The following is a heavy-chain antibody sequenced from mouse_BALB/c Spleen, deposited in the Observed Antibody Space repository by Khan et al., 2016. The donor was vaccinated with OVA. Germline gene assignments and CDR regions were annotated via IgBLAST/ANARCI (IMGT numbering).Heavy chain of an antibody. CDR3: AIGVWSYYFALDY. CDR2: IWGGGTT. D-gene: IGHD2-10*02. CDR1: GFSLTDYG. Sequence: QVQLKESGPGLVAPSQNLSITCTVSGFSLTDYGVSWIRQTPGKGLEWLGVIWGGGTTYYNSALKSRLSISKDNSKSQVFLKTNSLQTDDTAMYXCAIGVWSYYFALDYWGQGTSVTVSS. J-gene: IGHJ4*01. V-gene: IGHV2-6-5*01.